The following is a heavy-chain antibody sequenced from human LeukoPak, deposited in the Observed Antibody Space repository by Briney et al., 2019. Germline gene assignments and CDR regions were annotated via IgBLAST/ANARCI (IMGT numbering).Heavy chain of an antibody. D-gene: IGHD3-10*01. CDR1: AVSISGFY. V-gene: IGHV4-59*01. J-gene: IGHJ3*02. CDR3: ARGGNLWFGQSTPGTPGAFDI. Sequence: SENLSLTSTVSAVSISGFYWSWLGHRPGKGLEWSGYAYYSRSTNYNPSLNRRVTITVDTSKNQFTLILSSVPAGDTSVYSWARGGNLWFGQSTPGTPGAFDIWGQGTMVSVSS. CDR2: AYYSRST.